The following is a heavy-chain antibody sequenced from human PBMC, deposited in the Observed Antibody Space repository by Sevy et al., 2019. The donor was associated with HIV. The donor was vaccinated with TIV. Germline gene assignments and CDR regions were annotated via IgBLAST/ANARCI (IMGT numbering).Heavy chain of an antibody. V-gene: IGHV3-30-3*01. CDR3: ARDDRYYYDSSGYKSYYMDV. CDR2: ISYDGSNK. D-gene: IGHD3-22*01. CDR1: GFTFSSYA. J-gene: IGHJ6*03. Sequence: GGSLRLSCAASGFTFSSYAMHWVRQAPGKGLEWVAVISYDGSNKYYADSVKGRFTISRDNSKNTLYLQMNSLRAEDTAVYYCARDDRYYYDSSGYKSYYMDVWGKGTTVTVSS.